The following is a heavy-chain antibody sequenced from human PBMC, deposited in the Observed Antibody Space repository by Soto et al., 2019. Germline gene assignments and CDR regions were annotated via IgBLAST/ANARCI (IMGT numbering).Heavy chain of an antibody. D-gene: IGHD3-16*01. CDR2: TSYDGSNN. V-gene: IGHV3-33*05. Sequence: QVQLVESGGGVVQPGTSLRLSCVGSGFTFRSYVIHWVRQAPGKGLEWVALTSYDGSNNFYGDSVKGRFTISRDNSRKTGELQMDSLRLEDTSLYYCARWGTTGGLDVWGQGTLVSVSS. CDR3: ARWGTTGGLDV. CDR1: GFTFRSYV. J-gene: IGHJ4*02.